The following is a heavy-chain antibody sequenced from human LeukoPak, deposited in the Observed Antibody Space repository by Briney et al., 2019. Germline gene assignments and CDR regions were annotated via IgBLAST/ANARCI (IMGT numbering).Heavy chain of an antibody. CDR1: SGSFTSYY. Sequence: SETLSLTCTVSSGSFTSYYWSWIRQPPGKGLEWIGYIYYSGSTNYNPSLKSRVTISVDTSKNQFSLKLTSVTAADTAVYYCARVGSRYYTSNSFDYWGQGTLVTVSS. CDR3: ARVGSRYYTSNSFDY. CDR2: IYYSGST. D-gene: IGHD3-22*01. J-gene: IGHJ4*02. V-gene: IGHV4-59*01.